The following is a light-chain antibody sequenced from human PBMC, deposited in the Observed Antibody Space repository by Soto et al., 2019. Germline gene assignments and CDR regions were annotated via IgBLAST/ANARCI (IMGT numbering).Light chain of an antibody. CDR1: SGHSSYA. V-gene: IGLV4-69*01. CDR3: QTWGTDIVV. J-gene: IGLJ2*01. CDR2: LNSDGSH. Sequence: QSVLTQSPSASASLGASVKLTCTLSSGHSSYAIAWHQQQPEKGPRYLMKLNSDGSHSKGDGIPDRFSGSSSGAERYLTIXSLQSEDEADYYCQTWGTDIVVFGGGTKLTVL.